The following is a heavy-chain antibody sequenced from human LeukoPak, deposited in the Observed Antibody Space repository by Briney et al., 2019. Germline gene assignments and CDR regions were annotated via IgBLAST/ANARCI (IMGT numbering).Heavy chain of an antibody. CDR3: ARETSPPRDCSGGSCLSFDY. Sequence: HRASVKVSCKASGYTFTGYYIHWGRRAPGQGLEWMGWINPNSDGTNYAQKFQGRVTMTRDPSITTAYMELSRLRSDDTAVYYCARETSPPRDCSGGSCLSFDYWGQGTLVTVSS. J-gene: IGHJ4*02. CDR2: INPNSDGT. V-gene: IGHV1-2*02. D-gene: IGHD2-15*01. CDR1: GYTFTGYY.